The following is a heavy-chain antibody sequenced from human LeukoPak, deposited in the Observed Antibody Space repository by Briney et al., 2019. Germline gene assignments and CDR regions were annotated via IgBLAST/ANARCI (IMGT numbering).Heavy chain of an antibody. D-gene: IGHD3-10*02. V-gene: IGHV3-21*01. CDR1: GFTFSTYN. CDR2: ITSSSSYT. J-gene: IGHJ6*04. Sequence: PGGSLRLACAASGFTFSTYNMNWVRQAPGKGLEWVSSITSSSSYTFYADSVKGRFTISRDNAKNSLYLQMNSLRAEDTAVYYCAELGITMIGGVWGKGTTVTISS. CDR3: AELGITMIGGV.